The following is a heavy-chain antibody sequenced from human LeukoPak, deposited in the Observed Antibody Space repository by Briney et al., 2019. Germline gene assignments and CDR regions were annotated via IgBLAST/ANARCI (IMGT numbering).Heavy chain of an antibody. CDR2: IYPGDSYT. CDR1: GYSFTSYW. V-gene: IGHV5-51*01. J-gene: IGHJ4*02. D-gene: IGHD3-10*01. Sequence: HWESLKISCKGSGYSFTSYWIGWVRQMPGKGLEWMGIIYPGDSYTRYRPSFQGQVTISADKSISTAYLQWSSLKASDTAMYYCARVSQSYYYGSGSWYFDYWGQGTLVTVSS. CDR3: ARVSQSYYYGSGSWYFDY.